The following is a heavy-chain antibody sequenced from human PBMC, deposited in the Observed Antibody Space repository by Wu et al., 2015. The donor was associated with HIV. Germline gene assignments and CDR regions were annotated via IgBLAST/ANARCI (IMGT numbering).Heavy chain of an antibody. J-gene: IGHJ4*02. D-gene: IGHD6-13*01. CDR2: MNPNSGNT. CDR1: GYTFTSYD. CDR3: ARGAFYVEAGTCRFGICDDY. V-gene: IGHV1-8*01. Sequence: QVQLVQSGAEVKKPGASVKVSCKASGYTFTSYDINWVRQATGQGLEWMGWMNPNSGNTGYAQKFQGRVTMTRNTSISTAYMELSSLRSEDTAVYYCARGAFYVEAGTCRFGICDDYWGQGTLVTVSS.